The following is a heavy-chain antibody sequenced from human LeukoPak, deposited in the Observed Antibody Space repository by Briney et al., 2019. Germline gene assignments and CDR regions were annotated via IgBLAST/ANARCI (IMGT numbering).Heavy chain of an antibody. J-gene: IGHJ4*02. CDR3: ARWSGQWLVFDY. D-gene: IGHD6-19*01. Sequence: PGGSLRLSCAASGFTFSSYGMHWVRQAPGKGLEWVAFIRYDGSNKYYADSVKGRFTISRDNSKNTLYLQMNSLRAEDTAVYYCARWSGQWLVFDYWGQGTLVTVSS. CDR1: GFTFSSYG. V-gene: IGHV3-30*02. CDR2: IRYDGSNK.